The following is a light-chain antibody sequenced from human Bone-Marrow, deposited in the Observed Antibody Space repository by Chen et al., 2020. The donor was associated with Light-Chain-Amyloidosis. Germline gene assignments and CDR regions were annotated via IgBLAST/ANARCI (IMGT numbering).Light chain of an antibody. V-gene: IGKV3-20*01. CDR1: QTISSNY. CDR3: QQYGTSPLT. J-gene: IGKJ4*01. CDR2: GSS. Sequence: EIVLTQSPGTLSLSPGEGANLSCRASQTISSNYLTWYQKKFGQAPRLLIYGSSSRGTGIPDRFTGSGSGTDFTLTINRLEPEDFARYYCQQYGTSPLTYGGGTKVEIK.